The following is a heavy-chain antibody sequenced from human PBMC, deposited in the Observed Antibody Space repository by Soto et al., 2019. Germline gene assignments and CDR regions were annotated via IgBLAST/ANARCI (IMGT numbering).Heavy chain of an antibody. Sequence: SETLSLTCAVYGGSFSGYYWSWIRQPPEKGLEWIGEINHSGSTNYNPSLKSRVTISVDTSKNQFSLKLSSVTAADTAVYYCARVDRNITMITHWGQGTLVTVSS. V-gene: IGHV4-34*01. CDR2: INHSGST. J-gene: IGHJ4*02. CDR3: ARVDRNITMITH. CDR1: GGSFSGYY. D-gene: IGHD3-22*01.